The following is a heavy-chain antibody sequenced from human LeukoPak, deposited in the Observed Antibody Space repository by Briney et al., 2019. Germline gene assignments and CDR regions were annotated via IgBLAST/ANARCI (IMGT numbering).Heavy chain of an antibody. D-gene: IGHD3-22*01. V-gene: IGHV4-59*01. CDR1: GXSISSYY. CDR2: IYYSGST. Sequence: SETLSLTCTVSGXSISSYYWSWIRQPPGKGLEWIGYIYYSGSTNYNPSLKSRVTISVDTSKNQFSLKLSSVTAADTAVYYCATWQWYDSSGYAFDIWGQGTMVTVSS. J-gene: IGHJ3*02. CDR3: ATWQWYDSSGYAFDI.